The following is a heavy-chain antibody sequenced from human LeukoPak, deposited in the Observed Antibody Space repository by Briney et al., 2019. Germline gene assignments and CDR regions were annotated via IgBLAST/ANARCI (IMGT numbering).Heavy chain of an antibody. J-gene: IGHJ6*03. CDR3: ARSYSNYYHLHYYYYMDV. D-gene: IGHD4-11*01. Sequence: GGSLRLSCAAPGFTVSSNYMSWVRQAPGKGLEWVSVIYSGGSTYYADSVKGRFTISRDNSKNTLYLQMNSLRAEDTAVYYCARSYSNYYHLHYYYYMDVWGKGTTVTVSS. CDR1: GFTVSSNY. CDR2: IYSGGST. V-gene: IGHV3-53*01.